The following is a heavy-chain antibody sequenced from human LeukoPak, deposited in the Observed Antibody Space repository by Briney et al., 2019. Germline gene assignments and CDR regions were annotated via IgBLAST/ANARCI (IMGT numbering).Heavy chain of an antibody. D-gene: IGHD3-22*01. CDR2: ISPSSSSI. V-gene: IGHV3-21*04. J-gene: IGHJ5*02. Sequence: GGSLRLSCEASGFTFSTYTMNWVRQAPGKGLEWVSFISPSSSSIYYADSVKGRFTVSRDNAKNSLYLQMNSLRAEDTAVYYCAKDLFPYYDSSGYYYGDWFDPWGQGTLVTVSS. CDR3: AKDLFPYYDSSGYYYGDWFDP. CDR1: GFTFSTYT.